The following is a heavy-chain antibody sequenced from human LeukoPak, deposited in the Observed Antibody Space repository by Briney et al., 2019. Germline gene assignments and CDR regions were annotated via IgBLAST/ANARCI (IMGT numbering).Heavy chain of an antibody. CDR1: GFTFSSYA. J-gene: IGHJ4*02. CDR3: AREYCSSTSCLFDY. Sequence: GGSLRLSCAASGFTFSSYAMSWVRQAPGKGLEWVSVISGSGGSTYNADSVKGRFTISRDNSKNTLYLQMNSLRAEDTAVYYCAREYCSSTSCLFDYWGQGILVTVSS. CDR2: ISGSGGST. D-gene: IGHD2-2*01. V-gene: IGHV3-23*01.